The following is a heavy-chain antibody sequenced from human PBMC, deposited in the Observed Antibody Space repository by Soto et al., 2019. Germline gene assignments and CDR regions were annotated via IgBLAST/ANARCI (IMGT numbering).Heavy chain of an antibody. V-gene: IGHV3-23*01. CDR3: AKDAVYNDGLWLVSD. CDR1: GFSFTYA. J-gene: IGHJ4*02. D-gene: IGHD2-21*01. CDR2: ITGGGST. Sequence: DVQLLESGGGLVQPGGSLRLSCVVSGFSFTYAIIWVRQAPGKGQEWVSGITGGGSTEYAASVKGRFTISRDNSKNTVYLQMNSLRAEDTAMYYCAKDAVYNDGLWLVSDWGQGTLFTVS.